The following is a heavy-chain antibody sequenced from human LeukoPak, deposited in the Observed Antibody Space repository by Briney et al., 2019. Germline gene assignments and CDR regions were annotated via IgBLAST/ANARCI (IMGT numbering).Heavy chain of an antibody. CDR3: ARGDYGGNRYFDY. CDR2: INHSGST. CDR1: GGSFSGYY. J-gene: IGHJ4*02. D-gene: IGHD4-23*01. V-gene: IGHV4-34*01. Sequence: SETLSLTCAVYGGSFSGYYWSWIRQPPGKGLEWIGEINHSGSTNYNPSLKSRVTISVDTSKNQFSLKLSPVTAADTAVYYCARGDYGGNRYFDYWGQGTLVTASS.